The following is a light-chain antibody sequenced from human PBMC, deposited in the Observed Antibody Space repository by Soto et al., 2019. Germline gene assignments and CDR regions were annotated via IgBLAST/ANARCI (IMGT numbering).Light chain of an antibody. Sequence: EIVLTQSPGTLSLSPGDRATLSCRASQSIRDNYLAWYQQKPGQAPVLLIYRASNRATGIPDRFSGSGSGTDFILTISRLEPEDFVVYYCQQYGGSPATFGQGTRLEIK. CDR3: QQYGGSPAT. V-gene: IGKV3-20*01. J-gene: IGKJ5*01. CDR1: QSIRDNY. CDR2: RAS.